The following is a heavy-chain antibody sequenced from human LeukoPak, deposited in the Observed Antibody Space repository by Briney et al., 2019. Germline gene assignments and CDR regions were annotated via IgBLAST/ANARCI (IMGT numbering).Heavy chain of an antibody. J-gene: IGHJ5*02. CDR2: IYSSGTT. Sequence: SETLSLTCTVSGGSISNYYWSWIRHPAGNGLEWIGRIYSSGTTIYNPSLKSRVTMSVDTSKNQFSLKLSSVTAADTAVYFCASGSSGYDPWGQGTLVTVSS. D-gene: IGHD5-12*01. CDR3: ASGSSGYDP. CDR1: GGSISNYY. V-gene: IGHV4-4*07.